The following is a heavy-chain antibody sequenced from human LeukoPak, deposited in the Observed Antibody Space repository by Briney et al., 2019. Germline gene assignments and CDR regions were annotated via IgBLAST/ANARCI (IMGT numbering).Heavy chain of an antibody. J-gene: IGHJ6*03. CDR2: INHSGST. V-gene: IGHV4-39*07. D-gene: IGHD6-13*01. CDR1: GGSISSGSYY. Sequence: SETLSLTCTVSGGSISSGSYYWSWIRQPPGKGLEWIGEINHSGSTNYNPSLKSRVTISVDTSKNQFSLKLSSVTAADTAVYYCAGLPWYSSSWPYYYYYMDVLGKGTTVTVSS. CDR3: AGLPWYSSSWPYYYYYMDV.